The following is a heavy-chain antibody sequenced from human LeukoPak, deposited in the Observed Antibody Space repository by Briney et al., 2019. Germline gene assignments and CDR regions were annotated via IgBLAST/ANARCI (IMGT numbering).Heavy chain of an antibody. CDR2: INSDGGST. CDR3: ARPYYYGSGSSYFDY. D-gene: IGHD3-10*01. CDR1: GFTFSSYW. J-gene: IGHJ4*02. V-gene: IGHV3-74*01. Sequence: PGGSLRLSCAASGFTFSSYWMHWVRQDPGKGLVWVSRINSDGGSTSYADSVKGRFTISRDNAKDSLYLQMNSLRAEDTAVYYCARPYYYGSGSSYFDYWGQGTLVTVSS.